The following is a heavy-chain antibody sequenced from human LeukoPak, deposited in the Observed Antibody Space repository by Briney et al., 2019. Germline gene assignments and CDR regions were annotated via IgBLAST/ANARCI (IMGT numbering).Heavy chain of an antibody. Sequence: PGGSLRLSCAASGFAFSSYSMNWVREAPGKGLEWVSSISSSSSYIYYADSVKGRFTTSRDNAKNSLYLQMNSLRAEDTAVYYCARVREYSSPVWAFDIWGQGTMVTVSS. CDR3: ARVREYSSPVWAFDI. CDR2: ISSSSSYI. D-gene: IGHD5-18*01. J-gene: IGHJ3*02. V-gene: IGHV3-21*01. CDR1: GFAFSSYS.